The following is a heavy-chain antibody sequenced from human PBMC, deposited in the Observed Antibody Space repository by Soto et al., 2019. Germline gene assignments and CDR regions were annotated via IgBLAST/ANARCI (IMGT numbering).Heavy chain of an antibody. J-gene: IGHJ6*02. D-gene: IGHD3-10*01. V-gene: IGHV4-30-2*01. CDR2: IYHSGST. CDR1: GGSISSGGYS. CDR3: ARAGWIRGGYYYGMDV. Sequence: PSETLSLTCAVSGGSISSGGYSWSWIRQPPGKGLEWIGYIYHSGSTYYNPSLKSRVTISVDRSKNQFSLKLSSVTAADTAVYYCARAGWIRGGYYYGMDVWGQGTTVTVSS.